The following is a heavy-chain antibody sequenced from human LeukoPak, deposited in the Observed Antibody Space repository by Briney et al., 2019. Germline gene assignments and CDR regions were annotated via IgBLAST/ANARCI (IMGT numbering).Heavy chain of an antibody. Sequence: GGSLRLSRAASGFTFSSYSMNWVRQAPGKGLEWVSSISSGGDYKHYADSVKGRLTISRDNAKNSLYLQMNSLRAEDTALYYCARENSYGPSADYWGQGTLVTVSS. CDR2: ISSGGDYK. D-gene: IGHD5-18*01. V-gene: IGHV3-21*04. J-gene: IGHJ4*02. CDR1: GFTFSSYS. CDR3: ARENSYGPSADY.